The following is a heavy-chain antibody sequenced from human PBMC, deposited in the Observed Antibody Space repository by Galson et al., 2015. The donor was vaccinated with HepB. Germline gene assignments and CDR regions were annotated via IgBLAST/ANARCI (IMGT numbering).Heavy chain of an antibody. CDR1: GLSHSSSGVG. CDR3: AHHRGGGYNY. D-gene: IGHD3-22*01. V-gene: IGHV2-5*02. J-gene: IGHJ4*02. CDR2: IYWDDDK. Sequence: PALVKPTQTLTLTCTFSGLSHSSSGVGVGWIRQPPGKALEWLALIYWDDDKRYSPSLKSRLTVTKDTSKNQVVLTMTNMDPVDTATYFCAHHRGGGYNYWGQGTLVPGSS.